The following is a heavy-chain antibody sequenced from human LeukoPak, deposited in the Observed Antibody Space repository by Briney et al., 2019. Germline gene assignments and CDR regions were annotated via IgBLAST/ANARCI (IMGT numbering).Heavy chain of an antibody. V-gene: IGHV4-59*01. CDR2: IYYSGST. Sequence: SETLSLTCTVSGGSISSYYWSWIRQPPGKGLEWIGYIYYSGSTNSNPSLQSRVTISVDTSKNQFSLKLSSVTAADTAVYYCARGGPVTVDYWGQGTLVTVSS. D-gene: IGHD2-21*02. CDR1: GGSISSYY. J-gene: IGHJ4*02. CDR3: ARGGPVTVDY.